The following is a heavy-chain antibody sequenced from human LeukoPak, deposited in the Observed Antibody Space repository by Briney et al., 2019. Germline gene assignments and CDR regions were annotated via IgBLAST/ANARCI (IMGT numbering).Heavy chain of an antibody. D-gene: IGHD2-2*01. V-gene: IGHV1-69*13. CDR3: ASPSLDCSSTSCYLRGRDYYMDV. J-gene: IGHJ6*03. CDR2: IIPIFGTA. CDR1: GGTFSSYA. Sequence: ASVTVSCKASGGTFSSYAISWVRQAPGQGLEWMGGIIPIFGTANYAQKFQGRVTITADESTSTAYMELRSLRSDDTAVYYCASPSLDCSSTSCYLRGRDYYMDVWGKGTTVTVSS.